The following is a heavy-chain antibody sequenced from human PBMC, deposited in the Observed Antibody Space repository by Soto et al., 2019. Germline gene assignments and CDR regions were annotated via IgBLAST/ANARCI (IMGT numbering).Heavy chain of an antibody. CDR2: IYYSGST. V-gene: IGHV4-31*03. CDR1: GGSISSGGYY. J-gene: IGHJ5*02. D-gene: IGHD6-19*01. CDR3: ARGFIAVPPGAWSDP. Sequence: TLSLTCTVSGGSISSGGYYWSWILHHPGKGLEWIGYIYYSGSTYYNPSLKSRVTISVDTSKNQFSLKLSSVTAADTAVYYCARGFIAVPPGAWSDPWGKGTIVPVSP.